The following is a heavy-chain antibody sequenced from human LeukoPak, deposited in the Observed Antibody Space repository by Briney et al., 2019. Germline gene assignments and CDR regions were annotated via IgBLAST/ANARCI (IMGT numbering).Heavy chain of an antibody. CDR3: ARLAGIAAAGTNYYYYYYMDV. Sequence: ASVMVSCRASGYTFTGYYMHWVRQAPGQGREWMGWINPNSGGTNYAQKFQGRVTMTRDTSISTAYMELSRLRSDDTAVYYCARLAGIAAAGTNYYYYYYMDVWGKGTTVTVSS. CDR2: INPNSGGT. CDR1: GYTFTGYY. V-gene: IGHV1-2*02. D-gene: IGHD6-13*01. J-gene: IGHJ6*03.